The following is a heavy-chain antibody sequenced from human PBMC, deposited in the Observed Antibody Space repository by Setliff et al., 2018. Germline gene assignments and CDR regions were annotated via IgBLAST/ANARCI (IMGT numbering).Heavy chain of an antibody. Sequence: PSETLSLTCTVSGGSISSGNYYWSWIRQPAGKGLEWIGHIQTSGTTNYNPSLKSRVTISVDRPKNQFSLKLSSVTAADTGVYYCARDSALHSYHYDSSGYLDYWGQGALVTVSS. CDR2: IQTSGTT. CDR3: ARDSALHSYHYDSSGYLDY. V-gene: IGHV4-61*09. J-gene: IGHJ4*02. CDR1: GGSISSGNYY. D-gene: IGHD3-22*01.